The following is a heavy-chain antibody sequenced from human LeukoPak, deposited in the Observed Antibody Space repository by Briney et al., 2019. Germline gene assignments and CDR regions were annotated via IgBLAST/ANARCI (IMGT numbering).Heavy chain of an antibody. Sequence: AGGSLRLSCAASGFTFRSYAMNWVRQAPGEGLEWVSAVSGSGGATHYADSVKGRFTISRDNSKNTLYLQMNSLRAEDTAVYYCAREAYTDSPDYWGQGTLVTVSS. D-gene: IGHD2-21*01. CDR1: GFTFRSYA. CDR3: AREAYTDSPDY. J-gene: IGHJ4*02. V-gene: IGHV3-23*01. CDR2: VSGSGGAT.